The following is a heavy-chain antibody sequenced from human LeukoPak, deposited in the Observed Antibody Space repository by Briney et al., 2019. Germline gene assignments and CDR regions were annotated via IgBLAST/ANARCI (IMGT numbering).Heavy chain of an antibody. J-gene: IGHJ4*02. V-gene: IGHV3-9*01. CDR1: GFTFDDYA. Sequence: PGGSLRLSCAASGFTFDDYAMHWVRQAPGKGLEWVSGISWNSGSIGYADSVKGRFTISRDNAKNSLYLQMNSLRAGDTALYYCAKDMALDYGFDYWGQGTLVTVSS. CDR3: AKDMALDYGFDY. D-gene: IGHD4-17*01. CDR2: ISWNSGSI.